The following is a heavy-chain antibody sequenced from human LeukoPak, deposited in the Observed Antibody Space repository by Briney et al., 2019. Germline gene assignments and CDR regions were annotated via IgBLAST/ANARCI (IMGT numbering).Heavy chain of an antibody. J-gene: IGHJ5*02. CDR3: ARGGDCSSITCANWFDP. Sequence: GESLKISCKASGYSFTNYWIGWVRQMPEKGLEWMGIVYPGDSDTRYSPSFQGQVTFSADKSTSPASLQWSSLKASDTAMYYCARGGDCSSITCANWFDPWGQGTLVTVSS. CDR2: VYPGDSDT. D-gene: IGHD2-2*01. V-gene: IGHV5-51*01. CDR1: GYSFTNYW.